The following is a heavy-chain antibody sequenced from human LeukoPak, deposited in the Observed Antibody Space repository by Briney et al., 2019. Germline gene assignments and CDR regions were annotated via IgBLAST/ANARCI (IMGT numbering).Heavy chain of an antibody. Sequence: SETLSLTCAVYGGSFSGYYWGWIRQPPGKGLEWIGEINHSGSTNYNPSLMSRVTISAETSKNQFSLKLSSVTAADTAVYYCAGGPPIAMVRGVIVAADYWGQGTLVTVSS. CDR2: INHSGST. J-gene: IGHJ4*02. V-gene: IGHV4-34*01. CDR3: AGGPPIAMVRGVIVAADY. D-gene: IGHD3-10*01. CDR1: GGSFSGYY.